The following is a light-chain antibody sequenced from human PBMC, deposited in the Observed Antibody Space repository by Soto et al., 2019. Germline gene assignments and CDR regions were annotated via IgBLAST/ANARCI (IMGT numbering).Light chain of an antibody. CDR1: ESIRTF. CDR2: GAS. V-gene: IGKV3-11*01. J-gene: IGKJ1*01. CDR3: QQCGSSRRT. Sequence: EIVLTQSPATLSLSPGERATLSCRASESIRTFLAWYQQKPGQAPRLLIYGASNRATGIPARFSGSGSGADFSLTISSLEPEDFAVYYCQQCGSSRRTFGQGTRVEIK.